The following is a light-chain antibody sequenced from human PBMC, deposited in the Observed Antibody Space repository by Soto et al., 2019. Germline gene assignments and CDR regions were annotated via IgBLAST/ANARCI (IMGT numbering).Light chain of an antibody. CDR2: EVT. CDR3: SSYTSSSTYV. CDR1: SSDVGGYNY. J-gene: IGLJ1*01. Sequence: QSVLTQPASVSGSPGQSITISCTGTSSDVGGYNYVSWYQQHPGKAPELMIYEVTNRPSGVSNRFSGSKSGNTASLTISGLQAEEEADYYCSSYTSSSTYVFGTGTKVTVL. V-gene: IGLV2-14*01.